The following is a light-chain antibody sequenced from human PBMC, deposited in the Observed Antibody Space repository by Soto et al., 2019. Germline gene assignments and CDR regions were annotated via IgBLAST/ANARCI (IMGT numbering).Light chain of an antibody. V-gene: IGKV1-8*01. CDR3: QQYYSYPLG. CDR1: QGISSY. CDR2: AAS. Sequence: AIRMTQSPSPLSACPGDRVTITYRASQGISSYLAWYQQKPGKAPKLLIYAASTLQSGVPSRFSGSGSGTDFTLTISCLQSEDFATYYCQQYYSYPLGFGQGTRLENK. J-gene: IGKJ5*01.